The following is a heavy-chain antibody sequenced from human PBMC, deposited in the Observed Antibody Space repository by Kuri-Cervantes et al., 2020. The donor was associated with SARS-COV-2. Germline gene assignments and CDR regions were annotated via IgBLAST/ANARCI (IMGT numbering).Heavy chain of an antibody. V-gene: IGHV4-59*04. D-gene: IGHD3-22*01. CDR1: GGSISDYY. CDR2: IYYSGSA. CDR3: ARPDSSGYYFDY. J-gene: IGHJ4*02. Sequence: GSLRLSCTVSGGSISDYYWSWIRQPPGKGLEWIGNIYYSGSAYYYPSLESRATISLDTSNNQFSLKLSSVTAADTAVYYCARPDSSGYYFDYWGQGTLVTVSS.